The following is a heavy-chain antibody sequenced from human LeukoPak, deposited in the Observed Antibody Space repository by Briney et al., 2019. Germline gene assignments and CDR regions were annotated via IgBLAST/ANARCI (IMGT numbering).Heavy chain of an antibody. CDR2: ISAYNGNT. CDR3: AIGFLGYDAPQHFDY. CDR1: GYTFTTYG. J-gene: IGHJ4*02. Sequence: GASVKVSCKASGYTFTTYGIIWVRQAPGQGLEWMGWISAYNGNTNYAQKLQGRVTMTTDTSTSTAYMELRSLRSDDTAVYYCAIGFLGYDAPQHFDYWGQGTLVTVSS. D-gene: IGHD5-12*01. V-gene: IGHV1-18*01.